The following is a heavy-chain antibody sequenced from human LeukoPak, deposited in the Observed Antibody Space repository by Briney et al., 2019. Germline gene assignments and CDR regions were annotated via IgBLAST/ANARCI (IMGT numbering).Heavy chain of an antibody. V-gene: IGHV4-4*07. Sequence: SETLSLTCTVSGGAISNYYWSWIRQSAGKGLEWIGQIYGSGGTNYNPSLKSRVTMSTDKSKNQISLRLSSVTAADTAIHYCARNRSNDFGEVPFDIWGQGTMVSVSS. J-gene: IGHJ3*02. D-gene: IGHD3-16*01. CDR1: GGAISNYY. CDR3: ARNRSNDFGEVPFDI. CDR2: IYGSGGT.